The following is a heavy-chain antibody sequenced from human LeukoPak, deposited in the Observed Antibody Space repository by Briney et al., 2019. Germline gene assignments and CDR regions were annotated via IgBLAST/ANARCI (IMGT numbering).Heavy chain of an antibody. CDR2: IEPSGGST. J-gene: IGHJ1*01. Sequence: ASVKVSCKASGYTFTSYYMHWVRQAPGQGLEWMGIIEPSGGSTGYAQKFQGRVTMTRDTSTSTVYMELSSLRSEDTAVYYCASDHFGQGPQYFQHWGQGTLVTVSS. V-gene: IGHV1-46*01. CDR3: ASDHFGQGPQYFQH. CDR1: GYTFTSYY. D-gene: IGHD3/OR15-3a*01.